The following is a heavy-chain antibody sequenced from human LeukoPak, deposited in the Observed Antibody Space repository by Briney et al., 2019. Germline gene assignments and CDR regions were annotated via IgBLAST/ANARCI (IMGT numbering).Heavy chain of an antibody. CDR3: AREGNYDFWSGYPELDY. D-gene: IGHD3-3*01. CDR1: GYTFTSYG. Sequence: ASVKVSCKASGYTFTSYGISWVRQAPGQGLDWMGWISAYNGNTNYAQKLQGRVTMTTDTSTSTAYMELRSLRSDDTAVYYCAREGNYDFWSGYPELDYWGQGTLVTVSS. J-gene: IGHJ4*02. CDR2: ISAYNGNT. V-gene: IGHV1-18*01.